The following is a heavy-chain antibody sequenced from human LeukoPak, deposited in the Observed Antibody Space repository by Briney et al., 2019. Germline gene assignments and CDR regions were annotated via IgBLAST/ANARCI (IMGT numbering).Heavy chain of an antibody. D-gene: IGHD1/OR15-1a*01. CDR1: GFTFSRHG. V-gene: IGHV3-7*01. J-gene: IGHJ6*03. CDR3: ARQNKPRGVYYYYYYMDV. CDR2: IKQDGSEK. Sequence: GGSLRLSCAASGFTFSRHGMNWVRQAPGKGLEWVANIKQDGSEKYYVDSVKGRFTISRDNAKNSLYLQMNSLRAEDTAVYYCARQNKPRGVYYYYYYMDVWGKGTTVTVSS.